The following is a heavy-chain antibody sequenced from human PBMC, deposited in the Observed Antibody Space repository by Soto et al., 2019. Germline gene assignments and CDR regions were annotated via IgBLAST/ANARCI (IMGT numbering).Heavy chain of an antibody. CDR1: GFPFSSYA. J-gene: IGHJ6*02. D-gene: IGHD2-15*01. CDR3: ANARYCSGGSCYGHPYHYGMDV. CDR2: ISGSGAGT. V-gene: IGHV3-23*01. Sequence: EVHLLESGGGLVQPGGSLRLSCAASGFPFSSYAMSWVRQAPGKGLEWVSGISGSGAGTYYADSVQGRFTISRDNSENTLYLEMNSLRAEDTAVYYCANARYCSGGSCYGHPYHYGMDVWDQGTTVTVSS.